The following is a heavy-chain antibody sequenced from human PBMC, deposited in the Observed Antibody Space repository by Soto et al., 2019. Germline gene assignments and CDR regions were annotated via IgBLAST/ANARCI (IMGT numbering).Heavy chain of an antibody. CDR2: ISAYNGNT. V-gene: IGHV1-18*01. CDR1: GYTFASYA. J-gene: IGHJ4*02. CDR3: ARDSPPPRE. Sequence: QVQLVQSGAEVKKPGASVKVSCKASGYTFASYAISWVRQAPGQGLEWMGWISAYNGNTNYAHKLQGRVNMNTDKSPSTAYMGLRGLRSDGTAVYYCARDSPPPREWGQGNLVTVSS.